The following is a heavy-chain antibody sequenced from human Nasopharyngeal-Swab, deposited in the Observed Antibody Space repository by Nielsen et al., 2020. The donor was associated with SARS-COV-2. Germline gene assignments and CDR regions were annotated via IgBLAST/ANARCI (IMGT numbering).Heavy chain of an antibody. CDR2: ISYDGGIK. J-gene: IGHJ4*02. CDR1: GFTGSSYA. D-gene: IGHD1-26*01. Sequence: GEPLKISCVASGFTGSSYAMHWVRQAPGKGLEWVAVISYDGGIKNYADSVRGRFTISRDNSKNTLYLQMDSLRPEDTAVYYCARTDSGSYAAYFDYWGQGTQVPSPQ. CDR3: ARTDSGSYAAYFDY. V-gene: IGHV3-30-3*01.